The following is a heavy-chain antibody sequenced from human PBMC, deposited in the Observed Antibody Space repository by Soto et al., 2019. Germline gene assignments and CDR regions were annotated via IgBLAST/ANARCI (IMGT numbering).Heavy chain of an antibody. CDR2: INPDSGAT. CDR1: GYSFTGYY. V-gene: IGHV1-2*02. J-gene: IGHJ4*02. CDR3: ARGDYGTGGYPFPYFDY. Sequence: HEHLVQSGAEVKRPGASLKVSCKASGYSFTGYYIHWVRQAPGQGLEWMGWINPDSGATNYAQNFQGRVTLNSDTAISTASMDLTSLTSDDTAVYYGARGDYGTGGYPFPYFDYWGQGTLVIVSS. D-gene: IGHD2-8*02.